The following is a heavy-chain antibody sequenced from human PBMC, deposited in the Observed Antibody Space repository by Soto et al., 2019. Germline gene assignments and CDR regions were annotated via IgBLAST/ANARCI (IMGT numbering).Heavy chain of an antibody. Sequence: SVKVSCKASGGSFSSYAVSWVRQAPGQGLEWMGGVIPMYGTTVYAQKFQGRVTITADAATTTAYMELSSLRSGDTAVYYCARDLYCSSSRCYSYYGMDVWGKGTTVTVSS. CDR3: ARDLYCSSSRCYSYYGMDV. CDR1: GGSFSSYA. CDR2: VIPMYGTT. D-gene: IGHD2-2*01. V-gene: IGHV1-69*13. J-gene: IGHJ6*04.